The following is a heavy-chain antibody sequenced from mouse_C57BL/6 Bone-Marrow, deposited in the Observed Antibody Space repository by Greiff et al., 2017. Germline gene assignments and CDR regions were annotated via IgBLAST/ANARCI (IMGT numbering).Heavy chain of an antibody. CDR3: ARHEENDGYYAWFAY. CDR2: FYPGSGSI. V-gene: IGHV1-62-2*01. CDR1: GYTFTEYT. J-gene: IGHJ3*01. Sequence: VKLMESAAELVKPGASVKLSCKASGYTFTEYTIHWVKQRSGQGLEWIGWFYPGSGSIKYNEKFKDKATLTADKSSSTVYMELSRLTSEDSAVYFCARHEENDGYYAWFAYWGQGTLVTVSA. D-gene: IGHD2-3*01.